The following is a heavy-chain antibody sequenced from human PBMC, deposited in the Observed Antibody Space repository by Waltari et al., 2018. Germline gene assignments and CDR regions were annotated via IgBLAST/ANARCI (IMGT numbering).Heavy chain of an antibody. CDR2: MNTNSGNT. D-gene: IGHD6-6*01. V-gene: IGHV1-8*03. Sequence: QVQLVQSGADVKKPGASVKCSCKASGYTFTSYDINWVRQATGQVLVWMGWMNTNSGNTGYAQKFQGRVTITRNTSISTAYMELSSLRSEDTAVYYCARLQYSSSLVNWGQGTLVTVSS. CDR3: ARLQYSSSLVN. CDR1: GYTFTSYD. J-gene: IGHJ4*02.